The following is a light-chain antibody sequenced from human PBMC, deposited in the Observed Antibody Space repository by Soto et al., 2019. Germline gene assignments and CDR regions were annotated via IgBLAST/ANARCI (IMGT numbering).Light chain of an antibody. J-gene: IGLJ1*01. CDR3: TSYTSSSTPV. Sequence: QSALTQPASVSGSPGQAITISCTGTSSDVGGYNYVSWYQQHPGKAPKLMIYEVSERPSGVSDRFSGSKSGNTASLTISGLQAEDEADYYCTSYTSSSTPVFGTGTKRTVL. V-gene: IGLV2-14*01. CDR1: SSDVGGYNY. CDR2: EVS.